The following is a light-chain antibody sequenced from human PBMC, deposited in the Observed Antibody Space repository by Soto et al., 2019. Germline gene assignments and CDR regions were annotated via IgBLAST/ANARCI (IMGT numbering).Light chain of an antibody. V-gene: IGKV3-20*01. CDR2: GAS. CDR3: QQYGSPRRT. CDR1: QSISDT. Sequence: EIVMAQSPATLSVSPGGRATLSCRASQSISDTLAWYQQKPGQAPRLLIYGASTRATGIPDRFSGSGSGTDFTLTISRLEPEDFAVYYCQQYGSPRRTFGQGTKVDIK. J-gene: IGKJ1*01.